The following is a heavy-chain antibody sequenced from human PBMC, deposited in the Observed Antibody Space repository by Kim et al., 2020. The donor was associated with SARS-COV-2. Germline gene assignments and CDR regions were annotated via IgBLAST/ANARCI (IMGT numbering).Heavy chain of an antibody. J-gene: IGHJ6*02. CDR2: MSDDGTYQ. CDR3: ATSYNSGWPIYQNYGMDV. CDR1: GFTFSRHG. V-gene: IGHV3-30*03. Sequence: GGSLRLSCAASGFTFSRHGMHWVRQAPGKGLEWVAVMSDDGTYQYYADSLKGRVTISRDNSKNTLSLQMNRLRVEDTAVYYCATSYNSGWPIYQNYGMDVGGQGTTVTVSS. D-gene: IGHD6-19*01.